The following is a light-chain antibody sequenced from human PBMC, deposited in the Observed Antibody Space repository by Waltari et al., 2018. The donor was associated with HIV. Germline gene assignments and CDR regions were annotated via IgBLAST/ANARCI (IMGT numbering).Light chain of an antibody. V-gene: IGKV1-5*03. CDR2: KAS. J-gene: IGKJ1*01. CDR1: QNIKDY. CDR3: RHNDGWPWT. Sequence: QMTQSPSTLSAFVGDRVTITCRASQNIKDYLAWYQQKPGKAPKLLIYKASTLQSGVPSRFSGSGSGTDFTLTISSLQPDDFATYYCRHNDGWPWTFGQGTKAE.